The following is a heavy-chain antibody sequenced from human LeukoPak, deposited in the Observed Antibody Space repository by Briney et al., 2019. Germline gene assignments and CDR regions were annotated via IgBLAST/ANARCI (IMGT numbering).Heavy chain of an antibody. CDR2: INPNSGAT. D-gene: IGHD3-22*01. J-gene: IGHJ4*02. CDR1: GYTFTSYY. V-gene: IGHV1-2*02. Sequence: ASVKVSCKASGYTFTSYYMHWVRQAPGQGLEWMGWINPNSGATNYAQKFQGRVTMTRDTSISTAYMELSRLRSDDTAVYYCARVYYDSSGYYGYWGQGTLVTVSS. CDR3: ARVYYDSSGYYGY.